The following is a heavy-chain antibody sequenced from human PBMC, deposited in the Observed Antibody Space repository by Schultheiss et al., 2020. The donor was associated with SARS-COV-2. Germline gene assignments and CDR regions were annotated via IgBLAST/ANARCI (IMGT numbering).Heavy chain of an antibody. Sequence: GALRLSCAASGFTVSSNYMNWVRQAPGKGLEWVSSISGTGDSTYYTDSVKGRFTISRDNAKNSLYLQMNSLKTEDTAVYYCTSQGKGDFWSGTLYGMDVWGQGTTVTVSS. CDR1: GFTVSSNY. D-gene: IGHD3-3*01. J-gene: IGHJ6*02. CDR2: ISGTGDST. V-gene: IGHV3-23*01. CDR3: TSQGKGDFWSGTLYGMDV.